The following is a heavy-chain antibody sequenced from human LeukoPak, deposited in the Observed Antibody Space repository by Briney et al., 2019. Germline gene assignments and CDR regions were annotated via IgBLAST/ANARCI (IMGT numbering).Heavy chain of an antibody. J-gene: IGHJ4*02. CDR2: ISPNSGGT. CDR1: GYTFTGYY. V-gene: IGHV1-2*02. Sequence: ASVKVSCKASGYTFTGYYMHWVRQAPGQGLEWMGWISPNSGGTNYAQKFQGRVTMTRDTSISTAYMELSRLRSDDTAVYYCARGVLWSSRQLFDYWGQGTLVTVSS. D-gene: IGHD3-10*01. CDR3: ARGVLWSSRQLFDY.